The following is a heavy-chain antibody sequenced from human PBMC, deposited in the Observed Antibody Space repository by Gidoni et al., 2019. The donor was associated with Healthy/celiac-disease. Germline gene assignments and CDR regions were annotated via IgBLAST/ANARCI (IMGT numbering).Heavy chain of an antibody. J-gene: IGHJ5*02. CDR3: AREPQQLAPYNWFDP. CDR2: IYYSGST. V-gene: IGHV4-39*01. CDR1: GGPISSSRYY. Sequence: QLQLQESGPGLVKPSETLSLTCTVPGGPISSSRYYWGWLRPPPGKGLEWIGIIYYSGSTYYNPSLKSRVTISGDTSKTQCSLKLSSGTAADTAVYYGAREPQQLAPYNWFDPWGQGTLVTVSS. D-gene: IGHD6-13*01.